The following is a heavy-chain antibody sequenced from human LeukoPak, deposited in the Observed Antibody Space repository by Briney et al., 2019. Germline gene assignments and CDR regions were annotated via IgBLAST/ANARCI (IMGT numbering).Heavy chain of an antibody. CDR2: ISGSGGST. J-gene: IGHJ4*02. CDR3: ARRRCSTSCYHFDY. Sequence: PGGSLRLSCAASGFTFSSYAMSWVRQAPGKGLEWVSAISGSGGSTYYADSVKGRFTISRDNSKNTLYLQMNSLRAEDTAVYYCARRRCSTSCYHFDYWGQGTLVTVSS. CDR1: GFTFSSYA. D-gene: IGHD2-2*01. V-gene: IGHV3-23*01.